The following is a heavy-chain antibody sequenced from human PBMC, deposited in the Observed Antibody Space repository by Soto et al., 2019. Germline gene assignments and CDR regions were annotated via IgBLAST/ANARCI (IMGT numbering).Heavy chain of an antibody. J-gene: IGHJ4*02. D-gene: IGHD4-4*01. Sequence: GGSLRLSCAASGFTVSRHYISWVRQAPGKGLEWVSVIYAAGSTYYADSVKGRFTISRDNSKNIVYLQMDSLRPEDTAVYYCARKAGPTQFYYDSWGQGIRVTVSS. CDR2: IYAAGST. CDR1: GFTVSRHY. V-gene: IGHV3-53*01. CDR3: ARKAGPTQFYYDS.